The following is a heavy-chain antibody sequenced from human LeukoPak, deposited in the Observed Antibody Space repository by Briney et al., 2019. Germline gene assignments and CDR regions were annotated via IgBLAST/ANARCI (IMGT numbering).Heavy chain of an antibody. D-gene: IGHD5-12*01. CDR1: GFTFSSNY. CDR3: ARGGYSGYDRDAFDI. V-gene: IGHV3-53*04. Sequence: GGSLRLSCAASGFTFSSNYMSWVRQAPGKGLEWVSVIYSDDSTYYADSVKGRFTISRHNSKNTLHLQMNSLRAEDTAVYYCARGGYSGYDRDAFDIWGQGTMVTVSS. J-gene: IGHJ3*02. CDR2: IYSDDST.